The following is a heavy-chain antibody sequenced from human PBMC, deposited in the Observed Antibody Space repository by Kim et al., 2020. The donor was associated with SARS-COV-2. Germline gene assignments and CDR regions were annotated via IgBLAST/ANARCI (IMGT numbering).Heavy chain of an antibody. V-gene: IGHV3-23*01. CDR3: TRNNSRAFSSGSMDV. J-gene: IGHJ6*02. CDR1: GFSFRDYA. CDR2: TIDSGVST. D-gene: IGHD3-3*01. Sequence: GGSLRLSCEASGFSFRDYAMNWVRQAPGKGLEWVAATIDSGVSTYYADSVKGRFTISRVNSGNTLFLQMHSLTAEDTATYYCTRNNSRAFSSGSMDVWG.